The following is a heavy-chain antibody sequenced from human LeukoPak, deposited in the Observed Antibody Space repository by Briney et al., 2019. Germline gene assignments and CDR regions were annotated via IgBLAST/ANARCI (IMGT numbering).Heavy chain of an antibody. J-gene: IGHJ4*02. D-gene: IGHD2-2*01. Sequence: GGSLRLSCAASRFTFSLYGLSWVRQAPGKGLEWVSAISRTGTTTYYAASVKGRFTISRDNSKNTLFLQMNSLRVDDTAVYYCAREANRGFCSSSTCWVPDFDYWGQGSLVTVSS. CDR3: AREANRGFCSSSTCWVPDFDY. CDR2: ISRTGTTT. V-gene: IGHV3-23*01. CDR1: RFTFSLYG.